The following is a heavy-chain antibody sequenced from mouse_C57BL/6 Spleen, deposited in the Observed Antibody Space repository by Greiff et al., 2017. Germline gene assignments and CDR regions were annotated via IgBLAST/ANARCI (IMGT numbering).Heavy chain of an antibody. D-gene: IGHD2-5*01. V-gene: IGHV1-18*01. CDR2: INPNNGGT. CDR3: ARSDYSNNYFDY. CDR1: GYTFTDYN. J-gene: IGHJ2*01. Sequence: VQLQQSGPELVKPGASVKIPCKASGYTFTDYNMDWVKQSHGKSLEWIGDINPNNGGTIYNQKFKGKATLTVDKSSSTAYMELRSLTSEDTAVYYCARSDYSNNYFDYWGQGTTLTVYS.